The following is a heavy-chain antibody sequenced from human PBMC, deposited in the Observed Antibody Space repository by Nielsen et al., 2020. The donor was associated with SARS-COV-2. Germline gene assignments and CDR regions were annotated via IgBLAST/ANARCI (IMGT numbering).Heavy chain of an antibody. CDR2: IYYSGST. CDR1: GGSISSYY. CDR3: ARLRCGGDCYEYYFDY. Sequence: GPLRLSCTVSGGSISSYYWSWIRQPPGKGLEWIGYIYYSGSTNYNPSLKSRVTISVDTSKNQFSLKLSSVTAADTAVYYCARLRCGGDCYEYYFDYWGQGTLVTVSS. V-gene: IGHV4-59*01. D-gene: IGHD2-21*02. J-gene: IGHJ4*02.